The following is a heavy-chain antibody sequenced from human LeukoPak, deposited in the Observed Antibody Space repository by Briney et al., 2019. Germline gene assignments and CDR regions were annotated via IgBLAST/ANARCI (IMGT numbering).Heavy chain of an antibody. J-gene: IGHJ4*02. Sequence: PSETLSLTCAVYGGSFSGYYWSWIRQPPGKGLEWIGEINHSGSTNYNPSLKSRVTISVDTSKNQFSLKLSPVTAADTAVYYCASTRRDYGDYRLLGYWGQGTLVTVSS. D-gene: IGHD4-17*01. CDR2: INHSGST. CDR1: GGSFSGYY. V-gene: IGHV4-34*01. CDR3: ASTRRDYGDYRLLGY.